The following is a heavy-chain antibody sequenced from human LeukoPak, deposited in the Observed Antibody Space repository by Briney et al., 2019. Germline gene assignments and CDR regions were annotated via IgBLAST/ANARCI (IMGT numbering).Heavy chain of an antibody. V-gene: IGHV4-59*08. CDR2: IYHSGST. D-gene: IGHD3-10*01. J-gene: IGHJ4*02. CDR3: ARGLWFGEFSSDY. CDR1: GGSISSYY. Sequence: SETLSLTCTVSGGSISSYYWTWIRQPPGKGLEWIGYIYHSGSTNYNPSLKSRVTISVDTSKNQLSLKLSSVTAADTAVCFCARGLWFGEFSSDYWGQGTLVTVSS.